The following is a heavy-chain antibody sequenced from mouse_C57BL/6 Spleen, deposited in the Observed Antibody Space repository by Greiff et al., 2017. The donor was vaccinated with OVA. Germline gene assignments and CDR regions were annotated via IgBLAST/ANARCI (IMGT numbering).Heavy chain of an antibody. CDR2: IKPGSGGT. Sequence: QVQLQQSGAELVRPGTSVKVSCKASGYAFTNYLIEWVKKRPGQGLEWIGVIKPGSGGTNYNAKFKGKATLTADKSSRTAYMQLSSLTSEDSAVYFCARNYGSSYDYAMDYWGQGTSVTVSS. V-gene: IGHV1-54*01. CDR1: GYAFTNYL. J-gene: IGHJ4*01. CDR3: ARNYGSSYDYAMDY. D-gene: IGHD1-1*01.